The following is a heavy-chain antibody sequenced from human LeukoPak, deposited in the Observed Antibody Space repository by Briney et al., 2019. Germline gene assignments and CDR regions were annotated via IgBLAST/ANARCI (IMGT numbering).Heavy chain of an antibody. Sequence: SETLSLTCTVSGGSISSSSYYWGWIRQPPGKGLEWIGSIYYSGSTYYNPSLKSRVTISVDTSKNQFSLKLSSVTAADTAVYYCAKLTSRPGGTFFFDYWGQGTLVTVSS. D-gene: IGHD4-23*01. CDR3: AKLTSRPGGTFFFDY. CDR2: IYYSGST. J-gene: IGHJ4*02. V-gene: IGHV4-39*07. CDR1: GGSISSSSYY.